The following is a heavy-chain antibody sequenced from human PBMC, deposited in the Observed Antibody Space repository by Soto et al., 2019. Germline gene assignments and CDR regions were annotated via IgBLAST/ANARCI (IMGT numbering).Heavy chain of an antibody. CDR3: ARRLTLRGIAAAGNWFDP. Sequence: ASVKVSCKASGYTLTSYAMHWVRQAPGERLEWMGWINAGNGNTKYSQKFQGRVTITRDTSASTAYMELSSLRSEDTAVYYCARRLTLRGIAAAGNWFDPWGQGTLVTVSS. CDR1: GYTLTSYA. D-gene: IGHD6-13*01. CDR2: INAGNGNT. J-gene: IGHJ5*02. V-gene: IGHV1-3*01.